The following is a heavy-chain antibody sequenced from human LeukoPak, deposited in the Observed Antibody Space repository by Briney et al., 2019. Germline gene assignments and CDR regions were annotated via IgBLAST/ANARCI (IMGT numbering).Heavy chain of an antibody. V-gene: IGHV3-15*01. Sequence: GGSLRLSCAASGFTFSSFAMSWVRQAPGKGLEWVGRIKSKTDGGTTDYAAPVKGRFTISRDDSKNTLYLQMNSLKTEDTAVYYCTTEVVVVPAANPALNWFDPWGQGTLVTVSS. CDR3: TTEVVVVPAANPALNWFDP. J-gene: IGHJ5*02. CDR2: IKSKTDGGTT. D-gene: IGHD2-2*01. CDR1: GFTFSSFA.